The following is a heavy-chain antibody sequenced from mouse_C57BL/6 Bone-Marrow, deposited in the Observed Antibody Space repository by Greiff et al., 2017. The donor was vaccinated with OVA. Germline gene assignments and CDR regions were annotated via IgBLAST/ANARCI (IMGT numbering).Heavy chain of an antibody. CDR3: ARIRIYGSSLWFAY. Sequence: VQRVESGPGLVAPSQSLSITCTVSGFSLTSYAISWVRQPPGKGLEWLGVIWTGGGTNYNSALKSRLSISKDNSKSQVFLKMNSLQTDDTARYYCARIRIYGSSLWFAYWGQGTLVTVSA. D-gene: IGHD1-1*01. CDR1: GFSLTSYA. J-gene: IGHJ3*01. CDR2: IWTGGGT. V-gene: IGHV2-9-1*01.